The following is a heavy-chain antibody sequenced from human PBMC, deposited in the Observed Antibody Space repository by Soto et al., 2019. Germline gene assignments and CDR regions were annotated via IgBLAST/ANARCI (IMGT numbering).Heavy chain of an antibody. D-gene: IGHD4-17*01. CDR1: GGTFSSYA. Sequence: QVQLVQSGAEVKKPGSSVKVSCTASGGTFSSYAISWVRQAPGQGLEWMGGIIPIFGTANYAQKFQGRVTITADESTSTAYMELSSLRSEDTAVYYCARPTVIPETDYYYYYGMDVWGQGTTVTVSS. V-gene: IGHV1-69*01. CDR2: IIPIFGTA. J-gene: IGHJ6*02. CDR3: ARPTVIPETDYYYYYGMDV.